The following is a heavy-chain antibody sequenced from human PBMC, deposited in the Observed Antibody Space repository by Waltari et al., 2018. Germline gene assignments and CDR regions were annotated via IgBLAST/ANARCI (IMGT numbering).Heavy chain of an antibody. Sequence: EVQLWESGGGLVQPGGSLRLSCVASGFTFSNFAMGWVRQAPGKGLEWVSSIAGSGGPTFYADSVKGRFAISRDNSKNTLYLQMNSLRADDTAVYYCTKEDCSSARCYGAADVWGQGTTVTVS. J-gene: IGHJ6*02. V-gene: IGHV3-23*01. D-gene: IGHD2-2*01. CDR3: TKEDCSSARCYGAADV. CDR1: GFTFSNFA. CDR2: IAGSGGPT.